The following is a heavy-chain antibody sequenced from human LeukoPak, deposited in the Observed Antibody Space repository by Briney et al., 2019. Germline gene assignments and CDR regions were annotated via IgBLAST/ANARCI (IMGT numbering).Heavy chain of an antibody. D-gene: IGHD3-9*01. CDR2: INHSGST. J-gene: IGHJ6*04. Sequence: SETLSLTCAVYGGSFSGYYWSWIRQPPGKGLEWIGEINHSGSTNYNPSLKSRVTISVDTSKYQFSLKLSSVTAADTAVYYCASRGYDIPDYYYYGMDVWGKGTTVTVSS. V-gene: IGHV4-34*01. CDR3: ASRGYDIPDYYYYGMDV. CDR1: GGSFSGYY.